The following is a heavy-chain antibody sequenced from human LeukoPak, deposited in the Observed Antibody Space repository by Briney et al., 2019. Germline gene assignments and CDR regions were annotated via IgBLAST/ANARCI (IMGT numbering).Heavy chain of an antibody. J-gene: IGHJ4*02. CDR3: ARGGPRSLHY. CDR2: IYHSGST. CDR1: GGSISSGGYS. V-gene: IGHV4-30-2*05. D-gene: IGHD3-10*01. Sequence: SQTLSLTCAVSGGSISSGGYSWSWIRQPPGKGLEWIGYIYHSGSTYYNPSLKSRVTISVDTSKNQFSLKLSSVTAADTAVYYCARGGPRSLHYWGQGTLVTVSS.